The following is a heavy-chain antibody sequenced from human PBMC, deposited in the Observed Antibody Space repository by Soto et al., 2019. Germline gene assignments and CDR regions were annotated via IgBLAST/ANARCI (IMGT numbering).Heavy chain of an antibody. D-gene: IGHD5-18*01. V-gene: IGHV1-2*04. CDR2: INPNSGGT. CDR1: GYTFTGYY. Sequence: GASVKVSCKASGYTFTGYYMHWVRQAPGQGLEWMGWINPNSGGTNYAQKFQGWVTMTRDTSISTAYMELSRLRSDDTAVYYCARGRDTAMVTSGMDVCAQRTTVTVSS. J-gene: IGHJ6*02. CDR3: ARGRDTAMVTSGMDV.